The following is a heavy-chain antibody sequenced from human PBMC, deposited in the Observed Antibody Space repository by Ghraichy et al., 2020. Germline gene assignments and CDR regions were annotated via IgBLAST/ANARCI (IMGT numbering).Heavy chain of an antibody. V-gene: IGHV4-34*01. CDR2: INHSGST. CDR3: ARGQDGYSDY. CDR1: GGSFSGYY. J-gene: IGHJ4*02. Sequence: SETLSLTCAVYGGSFSGYYWSWIRQPPGKGLEWIGEINHSGSTNYNPSLKSRVTISVDTSKNQFSLKLSSVTAADTAVYYCARGQDGYSDYWGQGTLVTVSS. D-gene: IGHD5-24*01.